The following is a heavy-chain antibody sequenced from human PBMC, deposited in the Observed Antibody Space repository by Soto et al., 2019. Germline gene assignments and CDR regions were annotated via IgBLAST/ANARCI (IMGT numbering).Heavy chain of an antibody. D-gene: IGHD4-17*01. V-gene: IGHV4-39*01. CDR2: IYYSGST. CDR1: GGSISSSSYY. CDR3: ARTMTTVTIPFAY. Sequence: ASETLSLTCTVSGGSISSSSYYWGWIRQPPGKGLEWIGSIYYSGSTYYNPSLKSRVTISVDTSKNQFSLKLSSVTAADTAVYYCARTMTTVTIPFAYWGQGTLVTVSS. J-gene: IGHJ4*02.